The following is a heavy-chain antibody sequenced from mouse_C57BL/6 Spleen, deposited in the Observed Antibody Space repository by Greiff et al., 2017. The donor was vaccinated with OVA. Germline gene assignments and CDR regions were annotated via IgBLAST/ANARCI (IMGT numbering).Heavy chain of an antibody. Sequence: EVKLVESGPGLVKPSQSLSLTCSVTGYSITSGYYWNWIRQFPGNKLEWMGYISYDGSNNYNPSLKNRISITRDTSKNQFFLKLNSVTTEDTATYYCARILLSYYFDYWGQGTTLTVSS. D-gene: IGHD1-1*02. CDR1: GYSITSGYY. CDR2: ISYDGSN. CDR3: ARILLSYYFDY. J-gene: IGHJ2*01. V-gene: IGHV3-6*01.